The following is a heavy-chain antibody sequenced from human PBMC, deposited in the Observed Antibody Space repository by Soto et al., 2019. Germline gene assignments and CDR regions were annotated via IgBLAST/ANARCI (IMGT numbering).Heavy chain of an antibody. D-gene: IGHD2-15*01. CDR1: GGSFSGYY. J-gene: IGHJ4*02. V-gene: IGHV4-34*01. Sequence: SPTLSLTCAVYGGSFSGYYWSWIRQPPGKGLEWIGEINHSGSTNYNPSLKSRVTISVDTSKNQFSLKLSSVTAADTAVYYCARGRRGYPNFDYWGQGTLVTVSS. CDR2: INHSGST. CDR3: ARGRRGYPNFDY.